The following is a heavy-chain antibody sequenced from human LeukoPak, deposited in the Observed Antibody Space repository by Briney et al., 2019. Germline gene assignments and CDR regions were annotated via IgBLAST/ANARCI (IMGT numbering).Heavy chain of an antibody. CDR1: GFTFSGYA. Sequence: GGSLRLSCAASGFTFSGYAMSWVRQAPGKGLEWFSAVTGGGDVTFYADSVKGRFTISRDNSRNTRYLQMSSLRAEDTAIYYCARDSPPDYWGQGTLVTVSS. CDR2: VTGGGDVT. J-gene: IGHJ4*02. V-gene: IGHV3-23*01. CDR3: ARDSPPDY.